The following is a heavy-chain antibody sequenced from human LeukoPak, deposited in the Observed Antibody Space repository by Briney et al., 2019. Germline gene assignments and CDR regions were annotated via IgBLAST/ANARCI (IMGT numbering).Heavy chain of an antibody. CDR3: ARERGGYCSSTTCSHAFDI. V-gene: IGHV3-48*01. Sequence: AGGSLRLSCAASGFTFSSYGMNWVRQAPGKGLAWVSYISSSGSAVYYTDSVKGRFTISRDNAKNSLYLQMNSLRAEDTAVYYCARERGGYCSSTTCSHAFDIWGQGTMVTVSS. CDR1: GFTFSSYG. CDR2: ISSSGSAV. J-gene: IGHJ3*02. D-gene: IGHD2-2*01.